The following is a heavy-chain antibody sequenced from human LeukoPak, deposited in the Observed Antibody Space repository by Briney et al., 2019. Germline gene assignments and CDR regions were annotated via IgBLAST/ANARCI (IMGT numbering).Heavy chain of an antibody. CDR3: ARASRAAAAPFDY. CDR2: IYHGGST. CDR1: GFTVSSNC. D-gene: IGHD6-13*01. V-gene: IGHV3-53*01. Sequence: GGSLRLSCAASGFTVSSNCMSWVRQAPGKGLEWVSVIYHGGSTYYADSVKGRFTITRDNSKNTLYLQMNSLRAEDTAVYYCARASRAAAAPFDYWGQGTLVTVSS. J-gene: IGHJ4*02.